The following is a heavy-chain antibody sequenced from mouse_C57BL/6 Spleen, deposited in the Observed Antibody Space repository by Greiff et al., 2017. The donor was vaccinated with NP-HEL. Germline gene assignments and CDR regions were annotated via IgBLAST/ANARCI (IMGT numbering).Heavy chain of an antibody. Sequence: QVQLQQSGAELMKPGASVKLSCKATGYTFTGYWIEWVKQRPGHGLEWIGEILPGSGSTNYNEKFKGKATFTADTSSNTAYMRLSSLTTEDSAIYYCARFYGYYWYFDVWGTGTTVTVSS. J-gene: IGHJ1*03. V-gene: IGHV1-9*01. CDR1: GYTFTGYW. D-gene: IGHD2-2*01. CDR2: ILPGSGST. CDR3: ARFYGYYWYFDV.